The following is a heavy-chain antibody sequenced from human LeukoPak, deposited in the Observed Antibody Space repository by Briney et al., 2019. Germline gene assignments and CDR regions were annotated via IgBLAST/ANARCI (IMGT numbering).Heavy chain of an antibody. CDR2: ISYDGSNK. Sequence: GGSLRLSCAASGFTFSSYAMHWVRQAPGKGLEWVAVISYDGSNKYYADSVKGRFTISRDNSKNTLYLQMNSLRAEDTAVYYCARAPRYSSSWYPFDYWGQGTLVTVSS. CDR3: ARAPRYSSSWYPFDY. V-gene: IGHV3-30-3*01. D-gene: IGHD6-13*01. J-gene: IGHJ4*02. CDR1: GFTFSSYA.